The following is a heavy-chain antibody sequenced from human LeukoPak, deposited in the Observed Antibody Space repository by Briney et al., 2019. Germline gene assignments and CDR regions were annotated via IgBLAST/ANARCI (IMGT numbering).Heavy chain of an antibody. CDR1: GFTFSNYW. D-gene: IGHD3-22*01. Sequence: GGSLRLSCAASGFTFSNYWMSWVRQAPGKGLEWLANINQDGSEIYYVDSVKGRFTISRDNGKNSLYLQINSLRADDTAVYYCARDQGSMIVVRATNCYFDLWGRGTLVTVSS. CDR3: ARDQGSMIVVRATNCYFDL. J-gene: IGHJ2*01. CDR2: INQDGSEI. V-gene: IGHV3-7*01.